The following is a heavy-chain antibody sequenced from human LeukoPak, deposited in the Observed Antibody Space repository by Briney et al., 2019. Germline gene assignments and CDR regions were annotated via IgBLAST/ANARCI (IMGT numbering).Heavy chain of an antibody. V-gene: IGHV1-18*01. CDR1: GYTFTSYG. CDR2: ISAYNGNT. D-gene: IGHD6-13*01. Sequence: ASVKVSCKASGYTFTSYGISWVRQAPGQGLEWMGWISAYNGNTNYAQKLQGRVTMTTDTSTSTAYMELRSLRSDDTAVYYCARAYPDSIAATGFDPWGQGTLVTVSS. J-gene: IGHJ5*02. CDR3: ARAYPDSIAATGFDP.